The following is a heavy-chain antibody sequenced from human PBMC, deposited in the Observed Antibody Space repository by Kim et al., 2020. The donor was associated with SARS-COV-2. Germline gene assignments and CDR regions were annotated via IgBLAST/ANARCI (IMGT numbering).Heavy chain of an antibody. CDR1: GFTFSSYA. Sequence: GGSLRLSCAASGFTFSSYAMHWVRQAPGKGLEWVAVISYDGSNKYYADSVKGRFTISRDNSKNTLYLQMNSLRAEDTAVYYCAREMEWELLSDAFDIWG. J-gene: IGHJ3*02. CDR3: AREMEWELLSDAFDI. V-gene: IGHV3-30-3*01. CDR2: ISYDGSNK. D-gene: IGHD1-26*01.